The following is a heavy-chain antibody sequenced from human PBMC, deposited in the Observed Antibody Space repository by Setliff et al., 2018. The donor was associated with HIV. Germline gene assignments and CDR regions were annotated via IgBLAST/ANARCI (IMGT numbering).Heavy chain of an antibody. J-gene: IGHJ5*02. D-gene: IGHD1-26*01. V-gene: IGHV3-48*03. CDR2: ISSSGSPI. Sequence: PGGSLRLSCVASGFTFSNYDMIWVRQAPGKGLEWISYISSSGSPIYHADSVEGRFTTSRDNAKNSRYLLMDSLGVEDTALYYCVKGGRRGSYLSWLDPWGQGTPVTVSS. CDR1: GFTFSNYD. CDR3: VKGGRRGSYLSWLDP.